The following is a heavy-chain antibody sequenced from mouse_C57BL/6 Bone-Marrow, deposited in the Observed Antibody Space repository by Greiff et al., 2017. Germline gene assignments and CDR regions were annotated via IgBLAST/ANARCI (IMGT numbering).Heavy chain of an antibody. CDR2: IYPRSGNT. CDR3: ARLELLAMDY. V-gene: IGHV1-81*01. Sequence: VQVVESGAELARPGASVKLSCKASGYTFTSYGISWVKQRTGQGLEWIGEIYPRSGNTYYNEKFKGKATLTADKSSSTAYMELRSLTSEDSAVYFCARLELLAMDYWGQGTSVTVSS. CDR1: GYTFTSYG. J-gene: IGHJ4*01. D-gene: IGHD1-1*01.